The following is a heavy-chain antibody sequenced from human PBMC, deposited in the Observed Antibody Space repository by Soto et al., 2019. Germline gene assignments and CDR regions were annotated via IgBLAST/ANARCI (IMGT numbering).Heavy chain of an antibody. Sequence: GGSLRLSCAASGFTFSSYAMSWVRQAPGKGLEWVSAISGSGGSTYYADSVKGRFTISRDNSKNTLYLQMNSLRAEDTAVYYCAKDPGDCSGGSCYFDYFDYWGQGTLVTVSS. V-gene: IGHV3-23*01. J-gene: IGHJ4*02. CDR1: GFTFSSYA. CDR2: ISGSGGST. CDR3: AKDPGDCSGGSCYFDYFDY. D-gene: IGHD2-15*01.